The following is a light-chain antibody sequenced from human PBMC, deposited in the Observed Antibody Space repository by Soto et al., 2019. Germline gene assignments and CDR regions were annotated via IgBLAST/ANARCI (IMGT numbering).Light chain of an antibody. Sequence: DIQMTQSPSTLSASVGDRVTITCRASQSISSWLAWYQQKPGKVPKLLIYGSSTLQSGVPSRFSGSGSGTDFTLTISSLQPEDVATYYCQKYDSDPRTFGQGTKVDNK. V-gene: IGKV1-27*01. CDR1: QSISSW. CDR3: QKYDSDPRT. CDR2: GSS. J-gene: IGKJ1*01.